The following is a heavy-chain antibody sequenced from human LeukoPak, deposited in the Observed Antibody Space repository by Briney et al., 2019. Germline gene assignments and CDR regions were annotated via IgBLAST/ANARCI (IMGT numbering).Heavy chain of an antibody. CDR1: GYTFIDYY. D-gene: IGHD6-19*01. V-gene: IGHV1-2*02. Sequence: ASVKVSCKASGYTFIDYYMHWVRQAPGQGLEWMGWINLNSGGTNYAEKFQGRITMTRDTSISTCYMELSSLRSDDTAVYFCARDSISLSGLQFDYWGQGTLVTVSS. CDR3: ARDSISLSGLQFDY. CDR2: INLNSGGT. J-gene: IGHJ4*02.